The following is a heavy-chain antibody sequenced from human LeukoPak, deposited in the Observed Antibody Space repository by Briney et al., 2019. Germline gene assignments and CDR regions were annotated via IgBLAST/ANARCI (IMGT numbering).Heavy chain of an antibody. V-gene: IGHV4-39*01. D-gene: IGHD5-12*01. CDR3: ARLGGYSGYEA. CDR1: GGSISSSSYY. J-gene: IGHJ5*02. CDR2: IYYSGST. Sequence: PSEILSLTCTVSGGSISSSSYYWGWIRQPPGKGLEWIGSIYYSGSTYYNPSLKSRVTISVDTSKNQFSLKLSSVTAADTAVYYCARLGGYSGYEAWGQGTLVTVSS.